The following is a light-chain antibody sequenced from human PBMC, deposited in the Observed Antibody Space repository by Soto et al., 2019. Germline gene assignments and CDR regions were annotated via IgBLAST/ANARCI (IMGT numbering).Light chain of an antibody. Sequence: EIVLTQSPGTLSLSPGERATLSCRASQSVSSSYLAWYQQKPGQAPRLLIYGASTRATGIPDRFSGSGSGTVLTLTISILEPEDFAVHYGQQYGSSLTWTFGQGTKVDIK. CDR1: QSVSSSY. CDR3: QQYGSSLTWT. V-gene: IGKV3-20*01. J-gene: IGKJ1*01. CDR2: GAS.